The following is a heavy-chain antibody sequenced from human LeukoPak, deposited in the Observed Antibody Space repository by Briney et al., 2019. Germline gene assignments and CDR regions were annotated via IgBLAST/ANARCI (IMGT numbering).Heavy chain of an antibody. CDR1: GGSISSYY. V-gene: IGHV4-59*01. CDR3: ARYSYGLFQH. J-gene: IGHJ1*01. CDR2: IYYSGST. D-gene: IGHD5-18*01. Sequence: SETLSLTCTVSGGSISSYYWSWIRQPPGKGLEWIGYIYYSGSTNYNPSLKSRVTISVDTSKNQFSLKLSSVTAADTAVYYCARYSYGLFQHWGQGTLVTVSS.